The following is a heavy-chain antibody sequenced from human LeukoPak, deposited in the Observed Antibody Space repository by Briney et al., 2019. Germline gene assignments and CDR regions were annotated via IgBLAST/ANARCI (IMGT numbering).Heavy chain of an antibody. J-gene: IGHJ4*02. V-gene: IGHV1-69*13. Sequence: EASVKVSCKASGGTFSSYAISWVRRAPGQGLEWMGRIFPIFATANYAQKFQGRVTITADESTSTAYMELSSLRSKDTAVYYCARESGSYEAYFDYWGQGTLVTVSS. CDR3: ARESGSYEAYFDY. CDR2: IFPIFATA. CDR1: GGTFSSYA. D-gene: IGHD1-26*01.